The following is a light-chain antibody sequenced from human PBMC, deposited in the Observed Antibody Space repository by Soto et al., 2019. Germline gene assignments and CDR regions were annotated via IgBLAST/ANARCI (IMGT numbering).Light chain of an antibody. CDR2: GAY. V-gene: IGKV3-15*01. CDR1: QSVSSN. CDR3: QQYNNWLGT. J-gene: IGKJ1*01. Sequence: EIVMTQSPATLSVSPGERATLSCRASQSVSSNLAWYQQKPGHAPRLLIYGAYTRATGIPARFSGSGSGTEFTLTISSLQSEDFAVYYCQQYNNWLGTFGQGTKVEIK.